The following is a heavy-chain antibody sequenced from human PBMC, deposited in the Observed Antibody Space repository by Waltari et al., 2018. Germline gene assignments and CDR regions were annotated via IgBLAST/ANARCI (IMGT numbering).Heavy chain of an antibody. D-gene: IGHD3-22*01. V-gene: IGHV1-69*01. CDR3: ATSSGGGSGYYYGAGYFDY. CDR2: IIPIWGTA. CDR1: GGTFSSYA. Sequence: QVQLVQSGAEVKKPGSSVKVSCKASGGTFSSYAISWVRQAPGQGLEWMGGIIPIWGTAKYAQKFQGRGTMTADESTSTAYMERRSRRSEDTAVYYCATSSGGGSGYYYGAGYFDYWGQGTLVTVSS. J-gene: IGHJ4*02.